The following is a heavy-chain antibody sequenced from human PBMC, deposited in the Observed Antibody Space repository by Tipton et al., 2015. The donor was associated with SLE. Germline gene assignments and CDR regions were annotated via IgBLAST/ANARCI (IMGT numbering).Heavy chain of an antibody. D-gene: IGHD4-23*01. CDR2: ISTSGTTI. Sequence: GSLILSCAASEFTFSSYEINWVRQAPGRGLEWVSYISTSGTTIKYAGSVKGRFTISRDNAKNSLYLQMNSLRAEDTAVYYCARDLATVVGRDAFDIWGQGTMVTVSS. CDR1: EFTFSSYE. V-gene: IGHV3-48*03. CDR3: ARDLATVVGRDAFDI. J-gene: IGHJ3*02.